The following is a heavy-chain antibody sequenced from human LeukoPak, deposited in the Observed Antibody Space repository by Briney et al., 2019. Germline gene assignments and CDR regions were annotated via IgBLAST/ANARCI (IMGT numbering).Heavy chain of an antibody. V-gene: IGHV4-39*07. CDR2: IYYSGST. CDR1: GGSISSSSYY. CDR3: ARRGTRRELLGDAFDI. D-gene: IGHD1-26*01. J-gene: IGHJ3*02. Sequence: SETLSLTCTVSGGSISSSSYYWGWIRQPPGKGLEWIGSIYYSGSTYYNPSLKSRVTISVDTSKNQFSLKLSSVTAADTAVYYCARRGTRRELLGDAFDIWGQGTMVTVSS.